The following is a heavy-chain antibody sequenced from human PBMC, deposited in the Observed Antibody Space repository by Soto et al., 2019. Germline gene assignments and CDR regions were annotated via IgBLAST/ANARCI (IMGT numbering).Heavy chain of an antibody. D-gene: IGHD3-9*01. Sequence: QVQLVESGGGVVQPGRSLRLSCAASGFTFSSYGMHWVRQAPGKGLEWVAVIWYDGSNKYYADSVKGRFTISRDNSKNTLYLQMNSRRAEETAVYYCARDYDILPGIDYWGQGTLVTVSS. CDR1: GFTFSSYG. CDR3: ARDYDILPGIDY. V-gene: IGHV3-33*01. J-gene: IGHJ4*02. CDR2: IWYDGSNK.